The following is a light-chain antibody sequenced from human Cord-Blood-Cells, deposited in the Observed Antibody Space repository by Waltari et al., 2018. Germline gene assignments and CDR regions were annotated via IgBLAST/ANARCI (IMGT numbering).Light chain of an antibody. Sequence: DIVMTQSPDSLAVSLGERATINCKSSQSVLYSSNNKNYLAWYQQKPGQPPKLLMYWASTRESGVPDRFSGSRSGTDFTLTISSLQAEDVAVYDCQQYYSTPWTFGQGTKVEIK. J-gene: IGKJ1*01. V-gene: IGKV4-1*01. CDR3: QQYYSTPWT. CDR2: WAS. CDR1: QSVLYSSNNKNY.